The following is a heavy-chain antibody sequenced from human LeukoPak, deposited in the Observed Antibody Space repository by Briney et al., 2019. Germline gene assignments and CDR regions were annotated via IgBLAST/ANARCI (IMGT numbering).Heavy chain of an antibody. V-gene: IGHV4-34*01. Sequence: SETLSLTCAVYGGSFSGYYWSWIHQPPGKGLEWIGEINHSGSTNYNPSLKSRVTISVDTSKNQFSLKLSSVTAADTAVYYCARGRDGDYDQDSYYFDYWGQGTLVTVSS. CDR3: ARGRDGDYDQDSYYFDY. J-gene: IGHJ4*02. CDR1: GGSFSGYY. CDR2: INHSGST. D-gene: IGHD4-17*01.